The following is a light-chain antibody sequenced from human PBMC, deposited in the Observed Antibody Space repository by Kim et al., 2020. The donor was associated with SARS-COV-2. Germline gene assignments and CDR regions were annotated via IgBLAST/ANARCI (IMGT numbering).Light chain of an antibody. CDR2: QVS. J-gene: IGLJ2*01. V-gene: IGLV2-23*02. Sequence: QSALTQPASVSGSPGQSITISCSGTSSDVGNYNLVSWYQQHPGKAPKLMIYQVSKRPSGVSNRFSGSKSGNTASLTISGLQAEDEADYYCCSYAGSSTTVLFGGGTQLTVL. CDR1: SSDVGNYNL. CDR3: CSYAGSSTTVL.